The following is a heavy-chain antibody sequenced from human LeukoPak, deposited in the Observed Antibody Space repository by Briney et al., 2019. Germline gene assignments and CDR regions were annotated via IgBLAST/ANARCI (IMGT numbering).Heavy chain of an antibody. CDR3: ARHRVPAAMENAFDI. Sequence: GGSLQISGQGSGSSFTSYWIGGVRPLPGKGLEGMGIIYPGDSDTRYSPSFQGQLTISADKSISTAYLQWSSLKASDTAMYYCARHRVPAAMENAFDIWGQGTMVTVSS. CDR2: IYPGDSDT. J-gene: IGHJ3*02. V-gene: IGHV5-51*01. CDR1: GSSFTSYW. D-gene: IGHD2-2*01.